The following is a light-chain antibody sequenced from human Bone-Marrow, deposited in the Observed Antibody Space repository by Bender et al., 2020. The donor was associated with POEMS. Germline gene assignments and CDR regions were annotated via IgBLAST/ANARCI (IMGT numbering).Light chain of an antibody. V-gene: IGLV1-44*01. J-gene: IGLJ3*02. CDR2: TNN. CDR3: VAWDASLDGWV. CDR1: GSNIGGYP. Sequence: QSVLTQPPSVSGTPGQRVTISCSGSGSNIGGYPVNWYQQLPGTAPRLLIYTNNERPSGVPDRFSGSKSGTSASLTITGRPSDGEAIYFYVAWDASLDGWVFGGGTKLTVL.